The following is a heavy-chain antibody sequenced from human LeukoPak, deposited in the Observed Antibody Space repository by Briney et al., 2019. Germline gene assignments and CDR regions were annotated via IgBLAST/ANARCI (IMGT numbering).Heavy chain of an antibody. CDR3: ARVNSSGWYAYYYYYYMDV. V-gene: IGHV4-39*07. Sequence: PSETLSLTCTVSGGSISSSSYYWGWIRQPPGKGLEWIGSIYYSGSTYYNPSLKSRVTISVDTSKNQFSLKLSSVTAADTAVYCCARVNSSGWYAYYYYYYMDVWGKGTTVTVSS. J-gene: IGHJ6*03. D-gene: IGHD6-19*01. CDR2: IYYSGST. CDR1: GGSISSSSYY.